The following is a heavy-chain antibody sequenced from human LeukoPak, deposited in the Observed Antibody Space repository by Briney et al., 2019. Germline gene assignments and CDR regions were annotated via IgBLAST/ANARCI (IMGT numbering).Heavy chain of an antibody. CDR1: GFTFSSYG. V-gene: IGHV3-23*01. D-gene: IGHD5-18*01. CDR3: AKDRGYSYGGPLDY. CDR2: ISGSGGST. Sequence: GGSLRLSCAASGFTFSSYGMSWVRQAPGKGLECVSAISGSGGSTYYADSVKGRFTISRDNSKNTLYLQMNSLRAEDTAVYHCAKDRGYSYGGPLDYWGQGTLVTVSS. J-gene: IGHJ4*02.